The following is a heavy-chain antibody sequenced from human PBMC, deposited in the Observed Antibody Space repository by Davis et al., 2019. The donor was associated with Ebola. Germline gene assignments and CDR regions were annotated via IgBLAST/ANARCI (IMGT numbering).Heavy chain of an antibody. D-gene: IGHD1-26*01. V-gene: IGHV3-23*01. CDR3: AKGLQTFTGRDAVHN. CDR2: TSGRGETT. Sequence: PGGSLRLSCAPSGFTFSSYAMSWVRQAPGKGLDWVSVTSGRGETTYYADSVKGRFTISRDNSKNTLYLQMNSLTADDTAVYYCAKGLQTFTGRDAVHNWGQGTLVTVSS. J-gene: IGHJ3*02. CDR1: GFTFSSYA.